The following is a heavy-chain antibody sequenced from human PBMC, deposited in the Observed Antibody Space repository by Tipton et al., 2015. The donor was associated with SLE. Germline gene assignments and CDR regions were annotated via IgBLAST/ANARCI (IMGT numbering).Heavy chain of an antibody. D-gene: IGHD4-17*01. CDR3: ARASYGLGYPY. CDR1: GGSISSGDYY. Sequence: TLSLTCTVSGGSISSGDYYWSWIRQPPGKGLEWIGYIYYSGSTYYNPSLKSRVTISVDTSKNQFSLKLSSGTAAATAGYYWARASYGLGYPYGGQGTLVTVSS. CDR2: IYYSGST. J-gene: IGHJ4*02. V-gene: IGHV4-30-4*01.